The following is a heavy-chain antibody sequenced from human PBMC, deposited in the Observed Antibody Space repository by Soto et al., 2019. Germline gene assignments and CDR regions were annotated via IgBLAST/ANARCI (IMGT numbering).Heavy chain of an antibody. V-gene: IGHV1-69*06. D-gene: IGHD6-13*01. CDR3: ARDWRGSSWYGGWFDP. J-gene: IGHJ5*02. Sequence: SVKVSCKASGGTFSSYAISWVRQAPGQGLEWMGGIIPIFGTANYAQKFQGRVTITADKSTSTAYMELSSLRSEDTAVYYCARDWRGSSWYGGWFDPWGQGTLVTVS. CDR2: IIPIFGTA. CDR1: GGTFSSYA.